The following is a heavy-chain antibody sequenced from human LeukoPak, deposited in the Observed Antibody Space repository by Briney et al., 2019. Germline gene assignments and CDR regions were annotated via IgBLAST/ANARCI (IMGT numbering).Heavy chain of an antibody. V-gene: IGHV4-30-2*01. J-gene: IGHJ4*02. D-gene: IGHD1-14*01. Sequence: SQTLSLTCTVSGGSISSGGYYWSWIRQPPGKGLEWIGYIYHSGSTYYNPSLKSRVTISVDRSKNQFSLKLSSVTAADTAVYYCARSLTETYTRAFDYWGQGTLVTVSS. CDR2: IYHSGST. CDR3: ARSLTETYTRAFDY. CDR1: GGSISSGGYY.